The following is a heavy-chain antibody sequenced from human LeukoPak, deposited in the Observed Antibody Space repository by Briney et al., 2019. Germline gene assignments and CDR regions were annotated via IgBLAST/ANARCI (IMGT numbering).Heavy chain of an antibody. CDR2: IRFDGNNE. CDR3: AKGSTVTSSNWFDP. Sequence: PGGSLRLSCAASGFTFSSYGMHWVRQAPGKGLEWMAHIRFDGNNEYYGDSVKGRFTISRDNSKNILYLQMDSLRVEDTAVYFCAKGSTVTSSNWFDPWGQGTLVTVSS. CDR1: GFTFSSYG. D-gene: IGHD4-17*01. J-gene: IGHJ5*02. V-gene: IGHV3-30*02.